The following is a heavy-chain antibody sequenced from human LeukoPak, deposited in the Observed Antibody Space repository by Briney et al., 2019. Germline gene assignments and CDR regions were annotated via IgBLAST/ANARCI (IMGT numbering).Heavy chain of an antibody. D-gene: IGHD3-3*01. V-gene: IGHV3-48*01. CDR3: ARDYDFWSGYYTGLLDY. Sequence: GGSLRLSCAASGFTFSSYSMNWVRQAPGKGLEWVSYISGSSSTIYYADSVKGRFTISRDNAKNSLYLQMNSLRAEDTAVYYCARDYDFWSGYYTGLLDYWGQGTLVTVSS. CDR2: ISGSSSTI. CDR1: GFTFSSYS. J-gene: IGHJ4*02.